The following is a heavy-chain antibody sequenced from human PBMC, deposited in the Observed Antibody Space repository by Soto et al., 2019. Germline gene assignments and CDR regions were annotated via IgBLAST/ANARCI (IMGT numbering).Heavy chain of an antibody. V-gene: IGHV4-59*08. D-gene: IGHD2-15*01. CDR2: IYYSGST. Sequence: PSETLSLTCTVSGGSISSYYWSWIRQPPGKGLEWIGYIYYSGSTNYNPSLKSRVTISVDTSKNQFSLKLSSVTAADTAVYYCARHLGYCSGGSCSDAFDIWGQGTMVTVSS. CDR1: GGSISSYY. CDR3: ARHLGYCSGGSCSDAFDI. J-gene: IGHJ3*02.